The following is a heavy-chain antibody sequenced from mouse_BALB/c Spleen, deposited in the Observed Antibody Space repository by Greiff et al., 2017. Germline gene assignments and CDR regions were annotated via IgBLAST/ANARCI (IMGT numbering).Heavy chain of an antibody. D-gene: IGHD2-14*01. CDR3: AREDYRYFEN. V-gene: IGHV7-3*02. CDR2: IRNKANGYTT. J-gene: IGHJ2*01. CDR1: GFTFTDYY. Sequence: EVQLVESGGGLVQPGGSLRLSCATSGFTFTDYYMSWVRQPPGKALEWLGFIRNKANGYTTEYSASVKGRFTISRDNSQSILYLQMNTLRAEDSATYYCAREDYRYFENRGEGATLTESS.